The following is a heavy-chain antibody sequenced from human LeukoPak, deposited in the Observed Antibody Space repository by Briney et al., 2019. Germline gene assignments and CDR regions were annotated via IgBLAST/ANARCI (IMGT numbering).Heavy chain of an antibody. J-gene: IGHJ4*02. V-gene: IGHV3-20*04. CDR2: INWNGGST. CDR1: GFTFDGYA. Sequence: GGSLRLSCAASGFTFDGYAMTWVRQGPGKRLEWASGINWNGGSTYYADSVKGRFTISRDDAKNSLYLQMNSLRAEDTALYYCARGPPRSSGSWTFEYWGQGILVTVSS. D-gene: IGHD6-13*01. CDR3: ARGPPRSSGSWTFEY.